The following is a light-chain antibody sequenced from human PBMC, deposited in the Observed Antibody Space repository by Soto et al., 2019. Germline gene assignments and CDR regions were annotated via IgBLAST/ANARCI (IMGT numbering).Light chain of an antibody. V-gene: IGKV1-5*01. CDR3: QQYNSYWT. Sequence: EIQMTQSPCTLSASVGDRVTITCRASQSISSWLAWYQQKPGKAPQLLIYDASSLESGVPSRFSGSGSGTEFTLTISSLQPDDFATYYCQQYNSYWTFGQGTKVDIK. J-gene: IGKJ1*01. CDR1: QSISSW. CDR2: DAS.